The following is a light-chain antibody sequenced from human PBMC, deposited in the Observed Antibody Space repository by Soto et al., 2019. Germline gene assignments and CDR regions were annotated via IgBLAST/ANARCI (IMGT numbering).Light chain of an antibody. CDR1: SSDVAGYNH. CDR2: EVT. V-gene: IGLV2-23*02. J-gene: IGLJ3*02. CDR3: CSYAGSSTWV. Sequence: QSALTQPASVSGSPGQSITISCTGTSSDVAGYNHVSWYQHHPGKAPKLMIYEVTKRPSGVSNRFSGSKSGDTASLTISGLQAEDEADYYCCSYAGSSTWVFGGGTKLTVL.